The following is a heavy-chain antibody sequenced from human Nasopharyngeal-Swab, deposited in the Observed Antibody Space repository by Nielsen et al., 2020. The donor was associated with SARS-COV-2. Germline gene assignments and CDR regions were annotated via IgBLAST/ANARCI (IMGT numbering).Heavy chain of an antibody. CDR1: GFTLCDHY. D-gene: IGHD4-17*01. CDR3: TCAPETTTHPAY. Sequence: GGSLRLSCVASGFTLCDHYMDWVRQSPGKGLEWVGRSRDKANGYTTEYAASVKGRFTISRDDSKNSLYMQMNSLQTEDTALYYCTCAPETTTHPAYWGQGTLVTVSS. V-gene: IGHV3-72*01. J-gene: IGHJ4*02. CDR2: SRDKANGYTT.